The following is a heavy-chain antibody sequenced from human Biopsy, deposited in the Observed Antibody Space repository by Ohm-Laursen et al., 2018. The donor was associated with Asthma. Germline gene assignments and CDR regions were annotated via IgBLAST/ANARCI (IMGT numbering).Heavy chain of an antibody. D-gene: IGHD1-1*01. CDR1: GFSFSNFA. J-gene: IGHJ3*02. CDR3: VRDGTDDAFDI. V-gene: IGHV3-30*06. CDR2: ISKDASTQ. Sequence: SLRLSCSASGFSFSNFAIHWVRQAPGKGLEWMGVISKDASTQDYADSVKGRFTMARDNSKNTLDLQMNSLREEDTAVYYCVRDGTDDAFDIWGQGTVVSVSS.